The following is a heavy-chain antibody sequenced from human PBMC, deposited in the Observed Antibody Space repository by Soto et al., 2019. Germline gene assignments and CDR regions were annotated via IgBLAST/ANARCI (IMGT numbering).Heavy chain of an antibody. J-gene: IGHJ6*03. CDR2: INPNSGGT. V-gene: IGHV1-2*04. CDR1: GDTFTGYY. Sequence: ASVKVSCKASGDTFTGYYMHWVRQAPGQGLEWMGWINPNSGGTNYAQKFQGWVTMTRDTSISTAYMELSRLRSDDTAVYYCARGMAGYCSSTSCPEGDYYYYYMAVWGKGTTVTVSS. CDR3: ARGMAGYCSSTSCPEGDYYYYYMAV. D-gene: IGHD2-2*01.